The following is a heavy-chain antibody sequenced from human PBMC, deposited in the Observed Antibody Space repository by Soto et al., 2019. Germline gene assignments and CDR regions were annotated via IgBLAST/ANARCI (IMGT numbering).Heavy chain of an antibody. CDR3: ARDWKGAEGFDP. J-gene: IGHJ5*02. Sequence: QVQLVQSGAEVKKPGASVKVSCKASGYTFSTYGFSWVRQAPGQGLEWMGWIGADNGDTNYAQNFQGRVTMTTDTSTTTSYMELRRLTSHDTAVYFCARDWKGAEGFDPWGQGTLVTVSS. CDR1: GYTFSTYG. CDR2: IGADNGDT. V-gene: IGHV1-18*01. D-gene: IGHD1-1*01.